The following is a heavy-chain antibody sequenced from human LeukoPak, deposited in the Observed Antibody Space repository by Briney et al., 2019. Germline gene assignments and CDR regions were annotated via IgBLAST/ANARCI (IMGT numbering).Heavy chain of an antibody. J-gene: IGHJ6*04. Sequence: GGSLRLSCTASGFTFGDHAISWVRQAPGKGLEWVGFIRSKTYGGTTEYAASVKGRFTISRDDSKSIAYLQMNSLKTEDTAVFFCRRGPKQKCLYYGRDVGGKGPPVPVSS. V-gene: IGHV3-49*04. D-gene: IGHD2-2*01. CDR1: GFTFGDHA. CDR2: IRSKTYGGTT. CDR3: RRGPKQKCLYYGRDV.